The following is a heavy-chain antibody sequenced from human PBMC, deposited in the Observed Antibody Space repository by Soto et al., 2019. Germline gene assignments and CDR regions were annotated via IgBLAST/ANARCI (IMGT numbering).Heavy chain of an antibody. J-gene: IGHJ4*02. V-gene: IGHV4-39*01. CDR1: GGSISSSSYY. CDR2: IYYSGST. D-gene: IGHD2-15*01. Sequence: QLQLQESGPGLVKPSETLSLTCTVSGGSISSSSYYWGWIRQPPGKGLEWIGSIYYSGSTYYNPSLKSRVTISVDTSKNQFSLKLSSVTAADTDVYYCARHGDLGYCSGGSCPPSDWGQGTLVTVSS. CDR3: ARHGDLGYCSGGSCPPSD.